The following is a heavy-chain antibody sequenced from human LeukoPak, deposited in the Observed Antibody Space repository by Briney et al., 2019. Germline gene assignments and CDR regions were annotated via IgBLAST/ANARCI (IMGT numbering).Heavy chain of an antibody. Sequence: SETPSLTCTVSGGSISTYYWSWIRQSPGKGLEWNGYISSTASPDYSPSLKSRVTISIDTSNNQFSLRLTSVTAADTAVYFCARDNWVRYNNNWYYYGLDVWGRGTTVTVSS. CDR3: ARDNWVRYNNNWYYYGLDV. J-gene: IGHJ6*02. V-gene: IGHV4-59*01. CDR1: GGSISTYY. D-gene: IGHD1-1*01. CDR2: ISSTASP.